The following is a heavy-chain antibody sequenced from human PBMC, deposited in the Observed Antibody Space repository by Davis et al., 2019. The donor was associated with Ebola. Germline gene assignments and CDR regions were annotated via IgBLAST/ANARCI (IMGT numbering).Heavy chain of an antibody. Sequence: ASVKVSCKASGYTFTSYYMHWVRQAPGQGLEWMGIINPSGGNTSYAQKFQGRVTMTRDTSASTVYMELSSLRSEDTAVYYCARDRVRRYSSGWFPDYWGQGTLVTVSS. D-gene: IGHD6-19*01. J-gene: IGHJ4*02. CDR2: INPSGGNT. V-gene: IGHV1-46*01. CDR1: GYTFTSYY. CDR3: ARDRVRRYSSGWFPDY.